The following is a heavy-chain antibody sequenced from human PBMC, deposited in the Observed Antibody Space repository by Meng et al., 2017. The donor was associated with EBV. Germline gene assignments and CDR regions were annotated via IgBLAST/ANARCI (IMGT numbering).Heavy chain of an antibody. CDR2: SRSKAKSYAT. V-gene: IGHV3-73*02. CDR1: GFSFSVSA. Sequence: VQRVESVGGLFRPGVSLKLALSASGFSFSVSAMHWVRQASGKGLEWVGRSRSKAKSYATAYAASVKGRFTISRDDSKNTAYLQMNSLKTEDTAVYYCTRMSSPLDYWGQGTLVTVSS. D-gene: IGHD2-2*01. J-gene: IGHJ4*02. CDR3: TRMSSPLDY.